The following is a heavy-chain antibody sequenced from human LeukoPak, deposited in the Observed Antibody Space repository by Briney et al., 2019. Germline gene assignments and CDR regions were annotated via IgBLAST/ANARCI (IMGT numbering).Heavy chain of an antibody. CDR1: GGSFSGYY. Sequence: NPSETLSLTCAVYGGSFSGYYWSWIRQPPGKGLEWIGEINHSGSTNYNPSLKSRVTISVDTSKNQFSLKLSSVTAADTAVYYCARHQVKVRGVITHWGQGTLVTVSS. V-gene: IGHV4-34*01. J-gene: IGHJ4*02. D-gene: IGHD3-10*01. CDR3: ARHQVKVRGVITH. CDR2: INHSGST.